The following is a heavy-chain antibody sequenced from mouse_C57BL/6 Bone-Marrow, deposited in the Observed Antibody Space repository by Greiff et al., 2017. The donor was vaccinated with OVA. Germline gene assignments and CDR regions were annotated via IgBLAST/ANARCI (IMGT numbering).Heavy chain of an antibody. Sequence: VQLQESGAELVRPGTSVKVSCKASGYAFTNYLIEWVKQRPGQGLEWIGVINPGSGGTNYNEKFKGKATLTADKSSSTAYMQLSSLTSEDSAVYFCAIYDYGIYYAMDYWGQGTSVTVSS. CDR2: INPGSGGT. CDR3: AIYDYGIYYAMDY. D-gene: IGHD2-4*01. J-gene: IGHJ4*01. V-gene: IGHV1-54*01. CDR1: GYAFTNYL.